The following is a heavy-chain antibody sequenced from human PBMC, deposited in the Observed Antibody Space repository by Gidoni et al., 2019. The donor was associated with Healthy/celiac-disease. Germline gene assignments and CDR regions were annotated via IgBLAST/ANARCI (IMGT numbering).Heavy chain of an antibody. Sequence: QVQLVESGGGVVQPGRSLRLHCAASGFTFSSHGMHWVRQAPGKGLEWVAVISYDGSNKYYADSVKGRFTISRDNSKNTLYLQMNSLRAEDTAVYYCAKSRKPGYNYYYYGMDVWGQGTTVTVSS. CDR2: ISYDGSNK. CDR1: GFTFSSHG. J-gene: IGHJ6*02. CDR3: AKSRKPGYNYYYYGMDV. D-gene: IGHD3-9*01. V-gene: IGHV3-30*18.